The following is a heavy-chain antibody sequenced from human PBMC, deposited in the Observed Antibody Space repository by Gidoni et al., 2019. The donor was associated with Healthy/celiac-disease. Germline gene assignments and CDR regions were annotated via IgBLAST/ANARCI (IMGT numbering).Heavy chain of an antibody. CDR3: ARHLPAVAVAGTSIDY. CDR1: GGSISSSSYY. CDR2: IYYSGST. Sequence: QLQLQESGPGLVKPSETLSLTCTVSGGSISSSSYYWGWIRQPPGKGLEWIGSIYYSGSTYYNPSLKSRVTISVDTSKNQFSLKLSSVTAADTAVYYCARHLPAVAVAGTSIDYWGQGTLVTVSS. V-gene: IGHV4-39*01. D-gene: IGHD6-19*01. J-gene: IGHJ4*02.